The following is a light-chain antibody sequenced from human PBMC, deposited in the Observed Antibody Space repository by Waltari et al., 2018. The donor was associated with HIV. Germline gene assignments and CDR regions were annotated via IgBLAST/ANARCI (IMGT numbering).Light chain of an antibody. Sequence: QSVLAQPPSASGTPGQRVTISCSGITSNIGGTTVRWYQQLPGTAPKLLIYSNNERPSGVPDRLSGSTSGTSASLVISGLQSEDEADYYCAAWDDSLKGGAFGTGTKVTVL. V-gene: IGLV1-44*01. CDR1: TSNIGGTT. CDR3: AAWDDSLKGGA. CDR2: SNN. J-gene: IGLJ1*01.